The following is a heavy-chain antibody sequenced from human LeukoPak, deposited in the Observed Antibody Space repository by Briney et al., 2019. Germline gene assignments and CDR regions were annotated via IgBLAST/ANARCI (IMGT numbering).Heavy chain of an antibody. J-gene: IGHJ4*02. CDR1: GFTFSNFA. V-gene: IGHV3-23*01. D-gene: IGHD3-22*01. Sequence: PGGSLRLSCVASGFTFSNFAMSWVRQAPGKGLEWVSAISGSGGTTYYADSVKGRFTISRDNSKNTLYLQMNSLRAEDTALYYCAKGYDRYYFDYWGQGTLVTVSS. CDR2: ISGSGGTT. CDR3: AKGYDRYYFDY.